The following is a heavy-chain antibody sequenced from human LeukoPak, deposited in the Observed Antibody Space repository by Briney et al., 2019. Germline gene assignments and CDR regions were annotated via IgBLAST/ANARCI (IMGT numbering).Heavy chain of an antibody. CDR3: AREVPGQLWLDY. Sequence: GASVKVSCKASGGTFSSYAISWVRQAPGQGLEWMGRIIPILGIANYAQKFQGRVTITADKSTSTAYMELSSLRSEDTAVYYCAREVPGQLWLDYWGQGTLVTVSS. J-gene: IGHJ4*02. CDR1: GGTFSSYA. CDR2: IIPILGIA. V-gene: IGHV1-69*04. D-gene: IGHD5-18*01.